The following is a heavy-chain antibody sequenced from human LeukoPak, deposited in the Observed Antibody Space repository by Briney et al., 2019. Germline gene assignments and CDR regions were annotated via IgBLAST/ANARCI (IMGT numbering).Heavy chain of an antibody. CDR3: ARDWSAVAAPDYFDY. D-gene: IGHD6-19*01. V-gene: IGHV3-48*04. J-gene: IGHJ4*02. CDR2: ISSTSSTI. Sequence: GGSLRLSCAASGFIFSSYGMNWVRQAPGKGLEWVSYISSTSSTIYYADSVQGRFTSSRDNAKNSLYLQMNSLTAEDTAVYFCARDWSAVAAPDYFDYWGQGTLVTVSA. CDR1: GFIFSSYG.